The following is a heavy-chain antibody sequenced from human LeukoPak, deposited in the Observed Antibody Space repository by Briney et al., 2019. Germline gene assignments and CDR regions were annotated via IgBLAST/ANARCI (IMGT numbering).Heavy chain of an antibody. V-gene: IGHV3-7*01. CDR2: IKQDGSEK. CDR3: ARVLLPPQYYYSSSSVQPFDY. D-gene: IGHD6-6*01. J-gene: IGHJ4*02. CDR1: GFTFSSYW. Sequence: GGSLRLSCAASGFTFSSYWMSWVRQAPGKGLEWVANIKQDGSEKYYVDSVKGRFTISRDNAKNSLYLQMNSLGAEDTAVYYCARVLLPPQYYYSSSSVQPFDYWGQGTLVTVSS.